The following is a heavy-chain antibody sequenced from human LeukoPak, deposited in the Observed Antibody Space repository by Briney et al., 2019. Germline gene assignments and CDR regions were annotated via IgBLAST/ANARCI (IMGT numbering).Heavy chain of an antibody. Sequence: GESLKISCKASGYTFSDYWIGWVRHLPGKGLEWMAIIYPDDSETRYSPSLQGQVTISADKSINTAYLQWSSLKASDSGMYYCARQRGYRMTKDGFDVWGQGTMVTVS. J-gene: IGHJ3*01. CDR3: ARQRGYRMTKDGFDV. CDR2: IYPDDSET. D-gene: IGHD2-2*03. CDR1: GYTFSDYW. V-gene: IGHV5-51*01.